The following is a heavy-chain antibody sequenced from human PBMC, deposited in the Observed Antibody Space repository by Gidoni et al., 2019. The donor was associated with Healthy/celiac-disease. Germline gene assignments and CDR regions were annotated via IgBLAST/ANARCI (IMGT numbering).Heavy chain of an antibody. CDR3: AHSRYYDSSGYYYPYYFDY. V-gene: IGHV2-5*02. Sequence: QITLKESGPTLVKPTQTLTLTCTFSGFSPSTSGVGVGWIRQPPGKALEWLALIYWDDDKRYSPSLKSRLTITKDTSKNQVVLTMTNMDPVDTATYYCAHSRYYDSSGYYYPYYFDYWGQGTLVTVSS. CDR1: GFSPSTSGVG. CDR2: IYWDDDK. D-gene: IGHD3-22*01. J-gene: IGHJ4*02.